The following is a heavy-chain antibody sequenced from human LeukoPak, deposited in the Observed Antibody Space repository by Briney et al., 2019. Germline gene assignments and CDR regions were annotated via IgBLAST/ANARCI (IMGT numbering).Heavy chain of an antibody. CDR1: GFTFSSYA. J-gene: IGHJ1*01. V-gene: IGHV3-23*01. CDR3: AKAYGSTENRLFQH. CDR2: ISGSGGST. Sequence: PGGSLRLSCAASGFTFSSYAMTWVRQAPGKGLEWVSAISGSGGSTYYADSVKGRFTISRDNSKNTLYLQMNSLRAEDTAVYYCAKAYGSTENRLFQHWGQGTLVTVSS. D-gene: IGHD6-13*01.